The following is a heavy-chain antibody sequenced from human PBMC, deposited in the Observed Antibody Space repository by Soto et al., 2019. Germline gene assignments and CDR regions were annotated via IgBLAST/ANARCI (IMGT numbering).Heavy chain of an antibody. CDR3: ARAYYYDSSGYYSTNFDY. D-gene: IGHD3-22*01. CDR2: INHSGST. J-gene: IGHJ4*02. CDR1: VGSCSGYY. V-gene: IGHV4-34*01. Sequence: PSETLSLTGAVYVGSCSGYYWSWIRQPPGKGLEWIGEINHSGSTNYNPSLKSRVTISVDTSKNQFSLKLSSVTAADTAVYYCARAYYYDSSGYYSTNFDYWGQGTLVTVSS.